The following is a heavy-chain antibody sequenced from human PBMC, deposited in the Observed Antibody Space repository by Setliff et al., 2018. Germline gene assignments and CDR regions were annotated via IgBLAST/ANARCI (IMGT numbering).Heavy chain of an antibody. CDR3: ASGTYNFWSGYAFPYYYYYYMDV. D-gene: IGHD3-3*01. CDR2: IIPIFGTA. Sequence: SVKVSCKASGGTFSSYAISWVRQAPGQGLEWMGGIIPIFGTANYAQKFQGRVTITTDESPSTTYMELSSLRSEDTAVYYCASGTYNFWSGYAFPYYYYYYMDVWGKGTTVTVSS. V-gene: IGHV1-69*05. J-gene: IGHJ6*03. CDR1: GGTFSSYA.